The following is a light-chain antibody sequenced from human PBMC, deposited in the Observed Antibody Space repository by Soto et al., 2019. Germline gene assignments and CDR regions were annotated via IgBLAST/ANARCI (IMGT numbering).Light chain of an antibody. CDR1: QSVSSSY. Sequence: IVLTQSPGTLSLSPGERATLSCRASQSVSSSYLAWYQQKPGKAPRLLIYDASSRATGIPDRFSGSGSGTDFTLTISRLEPEDFAVYYCQQYGSSRTFGQGTKVDIK. CDR2: DAS. V-gene: IGKV3-20*01. CDR3: QQYGSSRT. J-gene: IGKJ1*01.